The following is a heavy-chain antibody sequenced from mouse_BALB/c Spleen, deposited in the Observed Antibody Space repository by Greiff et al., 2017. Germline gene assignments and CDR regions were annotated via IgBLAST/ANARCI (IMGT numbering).Heavy chain of an antibody. V-gene: IGHV1-4*02. CDR3: ARLDDYIEGFAY. CDR2: INPSSGYT. J-gene: IGHJ3*01. Sequence: QVQLQQSAAELARPGASVKMSCKASGYTFTSYTMHWVKQRPGQGLEWIGYINPSSGYTEYNQKFKDKTTLTSDKSSSTAYMQLSSLTSEDSAVYYCARLDDYIEGFAYWGQGTLVTVSA. CDR1: GYTFTSYT. D-gene: IGHD2-4*01.